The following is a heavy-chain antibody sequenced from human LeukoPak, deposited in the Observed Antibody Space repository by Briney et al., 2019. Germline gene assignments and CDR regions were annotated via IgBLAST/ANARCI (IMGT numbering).Heavy chain of an antibody. CDR1: GFTFSSYW. V-gene: IGHV3-7*01. J-gene: IGHJ5*02. D-gene: IGHD3-10*01. CDR2: IKQDGSEK. CDR3: ARLRGSGSYSGNWFDP. Sequence: GGSLRLSCAASGFTFSSYWMSWVRQAPGKGLEWVANIKQDGSEKYYVDSVKGRFTISRDNAKNSLDLQMNSLRGEDTAVYYCARLRGSGSYSGNWFDPWGQGTLVTVSP.